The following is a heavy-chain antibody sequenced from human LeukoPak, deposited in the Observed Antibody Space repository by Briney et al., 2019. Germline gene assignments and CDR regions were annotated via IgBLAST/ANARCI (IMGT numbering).Heavy chain of an antibody. Sequence: GGSLRLSCAASGFTFSSYAMSWVRQAPGKGLEWVAVTSYDGNDTYYADSVRGRFTVSRDNSKNTLYLQMNSLRAEDTAVYYCARDAAYDSRGDYWGQGTLVTVSS. CDR3: ARDAAYDSRGDY. D-gene: IGHD5-12*01. J-gene: IGHJ4*02. CDR1: GFTFSSYA. V-gene: IGHV3-30*03. CDR2: TSYDGNDT.